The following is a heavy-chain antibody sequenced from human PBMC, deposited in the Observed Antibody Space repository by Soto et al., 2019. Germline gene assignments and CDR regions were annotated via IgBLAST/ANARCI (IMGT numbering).Heavy chain of an antibody. CDR3: ARGPPPVLRFLEWLEGNYGMDV. Sequence: GASVKVSCKASGYTFTSYDINWVRQATGQGLEWMGWMNPNSGNTGYAQKFRGRVTMTRNTSISTAYMELSSLRSEDTAVYYCARGPPPVLRFLEWLEGNYGMDVWGQGTTVTVSS. V-gene: IGHV1-8*01. D-gene: IGHD3-3*01. J-gene: IGHJ6*02. CDR1: GYTFTSYD. CDR2: MNPNSGNT.